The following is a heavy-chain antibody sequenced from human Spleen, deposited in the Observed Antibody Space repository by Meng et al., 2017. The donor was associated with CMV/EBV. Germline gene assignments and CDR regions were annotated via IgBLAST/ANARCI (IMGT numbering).Heavy chain of an antibody. Sequence: GSLRLSCTVSGGSISSYYWSWIRQPPGKGLEWIGYIYYSGSTNYNPSLKSRVTISVDTSKNQFSLKLSSVTAADTAVYYCASHIVLVPAAMEGDDYFDYWGQGTLVTVSS. CDR1: GGSISSYY. J-gene: IGHJ4*02. V-gene: IGHV4-59*12. CDR3: ASHIVLVPAAMEGDDYFDY. CDR2: IYYSGST. D-gene: IGHD2-2*01.